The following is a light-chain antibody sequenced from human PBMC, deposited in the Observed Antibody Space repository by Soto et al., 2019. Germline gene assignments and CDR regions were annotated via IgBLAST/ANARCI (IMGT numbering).Light chain of an antibody. CDR1: QSVSSN. V-gene: IGKV3-15*01. CDR3: QQYNNWPCT. J-gene: IGKJ2*02. CDR2: GAS. Sequence: EIVMTQSPATLSVSPGERATLSCRASQSVSSNLAWYQQKPGQAHRLLLYGASTRATGIPARFSGSGSGTEFTFTISSLQSEDFAVYYCQQYNNWPCTFGQGTKLEIK.